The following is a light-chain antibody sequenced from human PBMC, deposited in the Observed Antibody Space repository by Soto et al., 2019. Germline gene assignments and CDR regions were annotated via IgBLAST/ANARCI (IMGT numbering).Light chain of an antibody. CDR3: QQYSSSPPEFT. Sequence: EIGLTQSPGTLSLSPGERATLSCRASQSISSSYLAWYQQRPGQAPRLLIFGASYRATGIPDRFSGSGSGTDFTLTISILEPEDFAVYYCQQYSSSPPEFTFGPGTRVDSK. V-gene: IGKV3-20*01. CDR1: QSISSSY. J-gene: IGKJ3*01. CDR2: GAS.